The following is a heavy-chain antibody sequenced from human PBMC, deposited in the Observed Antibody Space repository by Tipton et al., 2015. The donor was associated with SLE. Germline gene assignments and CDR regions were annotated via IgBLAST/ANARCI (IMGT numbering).Heavy chain of an antibody. Sequence: QLVQSGAEVKKPGSSVKVSCKASGGSFSNYAISWVRQAPGQGLEWMGGSIPIFGTADYAQKFQGRVTMTTDESTSTAYMDLRSLKSEDTAIYYCARHSRSSVGHYYGMDVWGQGTTVIVSS. CDR1: GGSFSNYA. V-gene: IGHV1-69*05. J-gene: IGHJ6*02. CDR2: SIPIFGTA. CDR3: ARHSRSSVGHYYGMDV. D-gene: IGHD6-6*01.